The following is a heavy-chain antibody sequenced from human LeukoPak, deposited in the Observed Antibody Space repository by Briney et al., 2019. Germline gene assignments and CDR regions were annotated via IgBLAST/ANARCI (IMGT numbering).Heavy chain of an antibody. V-gene: IGHV4-4*07. D-gene: IGHD3-22*01. CDR3: ARSHYYDSSGYYYDY. CDR2: IYTSGST. Sequence: SETLSLTCTVSGGSISSYYWSWIRQPAGKGLEWIGRIYTSGSTNYNPSLKSRVTMSVDTSKNQFSLKLSSVTAADTAVYYCARSHYYDSSGYYYDYWGQGTLATVSS. CDR1: GGSISSYY. J-gene: IGHJ4*02.